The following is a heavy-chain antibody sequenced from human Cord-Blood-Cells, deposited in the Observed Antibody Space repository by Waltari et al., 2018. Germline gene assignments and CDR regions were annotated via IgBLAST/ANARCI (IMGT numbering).Heavy chain of an antibody. J-gene: IGHJ4*02. CDR1: GFTFSSYG. V-gene: IGHV3-30-3*01. D-gene: IGHD6-19*01. Sequence: QVQLVESGGGVVQPGRSLRPSCAASGFTFSSYGMHWVRQAPGKGLEWVAVISYDGSNKYYADSVKGRFTISRDKSKNTLYLQMNSLRAEDTAVYYCATIAVAGSYFDYWGQGTLVTVSS. CDR2: ISYDGSNK. CDR3: ATIAVAGSYFDY.